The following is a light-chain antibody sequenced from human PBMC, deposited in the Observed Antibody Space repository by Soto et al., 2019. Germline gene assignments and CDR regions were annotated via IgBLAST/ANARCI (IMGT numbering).Light chain of an antibody. CDR1: SSNIGAGYD. Sequence: QLVLTQTPSVSGAPGQTVTISCTGSSSNIGAGYDVHWYQQVPGTAPKLLIYVTSNRPSGVPERFSGSKSGTSASLAITGLQAEDEADYYCQSYDSSLRGGGWVFGGGTKVTVL. J-gene: IGLJ3*02. CDR2: VTS. V-gene: IGLV1-40*01. CDR3: QSYDSSLRGGGWV.